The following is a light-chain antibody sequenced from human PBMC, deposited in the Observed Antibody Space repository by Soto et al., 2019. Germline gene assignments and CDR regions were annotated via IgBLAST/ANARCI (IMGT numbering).Light chain of an antibody. J-gene: IGKJ1*01. CDR2: GAS. V-gene: IGKV3-20*01. CDR1: QSVSSSY. Sequence: EIVLTQSPGTLSLSPVERATLSCRSSQSVSSSYLAWYQQKPGQAPRLLLYGASSRATGIPDRFSGSGSGTDFTLTISTLEPEDFAVYYCQQYGSSPTWTFGQGTKVDIK. CDR3: QQYGSSPTWT.